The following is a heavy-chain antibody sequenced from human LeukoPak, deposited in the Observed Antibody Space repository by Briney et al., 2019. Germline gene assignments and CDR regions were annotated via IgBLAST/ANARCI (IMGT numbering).Heavy chain of an antibody. J-gene: IGHJ4*02. CDR2: ISAYNGNT. Sequence: ASVKVSCKASGYNFTSYGISWVRQAPGQGLEWMGWISAYNGNTKYAQKLQGRVTMTTDTSTSTAYMEPRSLSSDDTAMYYCARGYGDYARTFVHWGQGTLVTVSS. D-gene: IGHD4-17*01. CDR1: GYNFTSYG. V-gene: IGHV1-18*01. CDR3: ARGYGDYARTFVH.